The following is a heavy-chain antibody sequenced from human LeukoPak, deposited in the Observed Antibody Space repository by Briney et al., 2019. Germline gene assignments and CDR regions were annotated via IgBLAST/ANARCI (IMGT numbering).Heavy chain of an antibody. CDR1: GGSISSYY. CDR3: ARVSREGSGWYVGGWFDP. CDR2: IYYSGST. V-gene: IGHV4-59*01. D-gene: IGHD6-19*01. J-gene: IGHJ5*02. Sequence: PSETLSLTCTVSGGSISSYYWSWIRQPPGKGLEWIGYIYYSGSTNYNPSLKSRVTISVDTSKNHFSLNLSSVTAAATAVYYCARVSREGSGWYVGGWFDPWGQGTLVTVSS.